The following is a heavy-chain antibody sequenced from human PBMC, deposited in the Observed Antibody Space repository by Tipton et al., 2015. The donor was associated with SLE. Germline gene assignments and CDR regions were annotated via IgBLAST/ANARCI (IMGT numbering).Heavy chain of an antibody. CDR3: ARQITYYYDSSGYYYYYYGMDV. J-gene: IGHJ6*02. CDR2: IYHSGST. CDR1: GYSISSGYY. D-gene: IGHD3-22*01. V-gene: IGHV4-38-2*01. Sequence: TLSLTCAVSGYSISSGYYWGWVRQPPGKGLEWIGIIYHSGSTYYNPSLKSRVTISVDTSKNHFSLKLSSVTAADTAVYYCARQITYYYDSSGYYYYYYGMDVWGQGTTVTVSS.